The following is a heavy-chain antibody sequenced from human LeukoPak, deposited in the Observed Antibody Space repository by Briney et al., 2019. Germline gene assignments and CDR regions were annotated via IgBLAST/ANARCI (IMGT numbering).Heavy chain of an antibody. V-gene: IGHV1-69*02. Sequence: ASVKVSFKACGGTFSSYTISWVRQAPGQGLDWMGRIIPILGIANYAQKFQGRVTITADKSTSPAYMELSSLRSEDTAVYYCGAEGDIVVVPAAISRYNWFDPWGQGTLVTVSS. CDR2: IIPILGIA. CDR1: GGTFSSYT. J-gene: IGHJ5*02. D-gene: IGHD2-2*02. CDR3: GAEGDIVVVPAAISRYNWFDP.